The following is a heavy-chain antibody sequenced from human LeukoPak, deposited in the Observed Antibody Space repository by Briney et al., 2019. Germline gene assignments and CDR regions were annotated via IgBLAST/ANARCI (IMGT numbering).Heavy chain of an antibody. CDR1: GFTFSSYS. D-gene: IGHD3-3*01. Sequence: RGGSLRLSCAASGFTFSSYSMNWVRQAPGKGLEWVSSMSSSSSYIYYADSVKGRFTISRDNAKNSLYLQMNSLRAEDTAVYYCARYGFITIFGVVTYYMDVWGKGTTVTVSS. J-gene: IGHJ6*03. CDR2: MSSSSSYI. CDR3: ARYGFITIFGVVTYYMDV. V-gene: IGHV3-21*01.